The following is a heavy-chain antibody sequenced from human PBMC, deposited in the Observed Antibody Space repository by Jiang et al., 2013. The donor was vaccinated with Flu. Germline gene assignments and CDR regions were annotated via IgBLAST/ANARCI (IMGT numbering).Heavy chain of an antibody. D-gene: IGHD3-10*01. Sequence: LLKPSETLSLTCAVYGGSFSGYYWSWIRQPPGKGLEWIGEINHSGSTNYNPSLKSRVTISVDTSKNQFSLKLSSVTAADTAVYYCARGKVRGVIIVPRRGYGMDVWGKGTTVTVSS. J-gene: IGHJ6*04. CDR2: INHSGST. CDR1: GGSFSGYY. CDR3: ARGKVRGVIIVPRRGYGMDV. V-gene: IGHV4-34*01.